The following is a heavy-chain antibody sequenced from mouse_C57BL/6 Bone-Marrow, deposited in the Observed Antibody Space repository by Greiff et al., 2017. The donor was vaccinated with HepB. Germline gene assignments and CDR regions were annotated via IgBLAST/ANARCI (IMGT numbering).Heavy chain of an antibody. CDR3: ARGYYYGSSPYFDY. V-gene: IGHV3-6*01. D-gene: IGHD1-1*01. CDR2: ISYDGSN. Sequence: VQLKESGPGLVKPSQSLSLTCSVTGYSITSGYYWNWIRQFPGNKLEWMGYISYDGSNNYNPSLKNRISITRDTSKNQFFLKLNSVTTEDTATYYCARGYYYGSSPYFDYWGQGTTLTVSS. CDR1: GYSITSGYY. J-gene: IGHJ2*01.